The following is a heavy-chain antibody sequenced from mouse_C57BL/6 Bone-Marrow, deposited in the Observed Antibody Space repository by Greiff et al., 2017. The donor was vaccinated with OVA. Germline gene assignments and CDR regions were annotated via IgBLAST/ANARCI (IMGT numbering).Heavy chain of an antibody. CDR1: GYAFSSSW. J-gene: IGHJ4*01. Sequence: VKLLESGPELVKPGASVKISCKASGYAFSSSWMNWVKQRPGKGLEWIGRLYPGDGDTNYNGKFKGKATLTADKSSSTAYMQLSSLTSEDSAVYFCARYYGSRDYAMDYWGQGTSVTVSS. CDR3: ARYYGSRDYAMDY. CDR2: LYPGDGDT. V-gene: IGHV1-82*01. D-gene: IGHD1-1*01.